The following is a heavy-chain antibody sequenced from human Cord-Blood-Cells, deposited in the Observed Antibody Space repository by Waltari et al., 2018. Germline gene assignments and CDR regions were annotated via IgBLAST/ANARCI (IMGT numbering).Heavy chain of an antibody. V-gene: IGHV3-21*01. CDR1: GCTFSSVS. D-gene: IGHD3-10*01. Sequence: EVQLVESGGGLVKPGGSLSLSCAASGCTFSSVSMNWVRQAPGEGGGWVSSISSSSSYIYSADSVKGRFTISRDNAKNSLYLQMNSLRAEDTAVYYCARTSGSHDYWGQGTLVTVSS. J-gene: IGHJ4*02. CDR3: ARTSGSHDY. CDR2: ISSSSSYI.